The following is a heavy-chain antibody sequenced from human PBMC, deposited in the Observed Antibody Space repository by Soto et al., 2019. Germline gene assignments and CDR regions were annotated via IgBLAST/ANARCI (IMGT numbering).Heavy chain of an antibody. V-gene: IGHV6-1*01. CDR1: GDRVFSNSAA. D-gene: IGHD3-16*01. CDR2: TYYRSKWYN. CDR3: AKESAWPGDFCTFTAF. Sequence: QTLTVTCAISGDRVFSNSAAWNWIRQSPSRGLEWLGRTYYRSKWYNDYAVSVKSRITINPDTSKNQFSLQLNSVTPEDTAVFYFAKESAWPGDFCTFTAFWGKGTTVTV. J-gene: IGHJ6*01.